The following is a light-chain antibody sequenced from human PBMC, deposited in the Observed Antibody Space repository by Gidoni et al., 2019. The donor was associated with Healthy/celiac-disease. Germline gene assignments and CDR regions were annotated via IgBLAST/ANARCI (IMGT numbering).Light chain of an antibody. Sequence: DIQMTQSPSSLSASVGDRVNITCRASQSISSYLNWYQQKPGKAPKLLIYAASSLQSGVPSRFSGSGSGTDCTLTISSLQPEDSATYYCQQSYSTPPWTFGQGTKVEIK. J-gene: IGKJ1*01. CDR1: QSISSY. CDR3: QQSYSTPPWT. V-gene: IGKV1-39*01. CDR2: AAS.